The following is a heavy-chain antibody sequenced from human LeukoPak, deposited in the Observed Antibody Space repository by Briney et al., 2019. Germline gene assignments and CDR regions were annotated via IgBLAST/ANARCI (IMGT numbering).Heavy chain of an antibody. D-gene: IGHD2-2*01. CDR3: ARVNTSDVYHLDN. CDR1: GFTFSSNA. J-gene: IGHJ4*02. Sequence: GGSLRHSCAASGFTFSSNAMNWVRQAPGKGLEWVGRTRNKAKSYTTEYAASVKGRFTISRDESKNSLYLQMNSLKTEDTAVYHCARVNTSDVYHLDNGGQGTLVTVSS. V-gene: IGHV3-72*01. CDR2: TRNKAKSYTT.